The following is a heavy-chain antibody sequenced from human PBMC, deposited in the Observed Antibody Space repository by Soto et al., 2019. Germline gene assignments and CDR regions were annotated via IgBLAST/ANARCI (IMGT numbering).Heavy chain of an antibody. CDR3: ARDQYSSSWYYFDY. Sequence: QVQLVESGGGVVQPGRSLRLSCAASGFTFSSYGTHWVRQAPGKGLEWVAVVWYDGSNKYYADSVKGRFTISRDNSKNTLYLQMNSLRAEDTAVYYCARDQYSSSWYYFDYWGQGTLVTVSS. D-gene: IGHD6-13*01. J-gene: IGHJ4*02. V-gene: IGHV3-33*01. CDR2: VWYDGSNK. CDR1: GFTFSSYG.